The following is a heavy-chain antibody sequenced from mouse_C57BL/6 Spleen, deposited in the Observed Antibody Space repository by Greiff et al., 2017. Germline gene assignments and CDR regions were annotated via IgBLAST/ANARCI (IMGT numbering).Heavy chain of an antibody. CDR2: IYPRGGST. V-gene: IGHV1-85*01. Sequence: VQLQQSGPELVKPGASVKLSCKASGYTFTSYDINWVKQRPGQGLEWIGWIYPRGGSTKYNEKFKGKATLTVDTSSSTAYMELHSLTSEDSAVYFCARTQTGTSRYFDVWGTGTTVTVSA. CDR3: ARTQTGTSRYFDV. D-gene: IGHD4-1*01. CDR1: GYTFTSYD. J-gene: IGHJ1*03.